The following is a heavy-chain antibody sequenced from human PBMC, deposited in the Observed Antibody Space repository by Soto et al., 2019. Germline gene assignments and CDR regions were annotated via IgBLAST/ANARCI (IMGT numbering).Heavy chain of an antibody. CDR3: ARGYRSSTSCYLY. CDR2: MNAGNGNT. Sequence: QVQLVQSGAEVKKPGASVKVSCKASGYTFTSYAMHWVRQAPGQRLEWRGWMNAGNGNTKYSHKFQGRDTITRDTSASTAYMELSSFRSEDTAVYYCARGYRSSTSCYLYWGQGTLVTVSS. V-gene: IGHV1-3*01. CDR1: GYTFTSYA. J-gene: IGHJ4*02. D-gene: IGHD2-2*01.